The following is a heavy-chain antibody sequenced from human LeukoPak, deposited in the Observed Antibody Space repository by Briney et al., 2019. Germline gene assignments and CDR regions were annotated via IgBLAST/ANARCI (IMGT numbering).Heavy chain of an antibody. Sequence: TSETLSLTCTVSGGSISSYYWSWIRQPAGKGLEWIGRIYTSGSTNYNPSLKSRVTMSVDTSKNQFSLKLSSVTAADTAVYYCAGSASRASRYYFDHWGQGTLVTVSS. CDR1: GGSISSYY. CDR3: AGSASRASRYYFDH. V-gene: IGHV4-4*07. J-gene: IGHJ4*02. CDR2: IYTSGST.